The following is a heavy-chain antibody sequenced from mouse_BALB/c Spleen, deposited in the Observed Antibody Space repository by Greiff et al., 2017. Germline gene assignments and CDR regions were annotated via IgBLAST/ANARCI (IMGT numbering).Heavy chain of an antibody. J-gene: IGHJ4*01. Sequence: VQLKQSGPELVKPGASVTISCKASGYSFTGYFMNWVMQSHGKSLEWIGRINPYNGDTFYNQKFKGKATLTVDKSSSTAHMGLRSLASEDSAVYYCARDYGSSWYYAMDYWGQGTSVTVSS. V-gene: IGHV1-20*02. CDR1: GYSFTGYF. D-gene: IGHD1-1*01. CDR2: INPYNGDT. CDR3: ARDYGSSWYYAMDY.